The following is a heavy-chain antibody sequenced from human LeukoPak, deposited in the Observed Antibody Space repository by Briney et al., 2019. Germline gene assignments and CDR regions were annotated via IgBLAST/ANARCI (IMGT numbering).Heavy chain of an antibody. J-gene: IGHJ3*02. CDR3: ARDQQDNWNYDLLDNAFDI. D-gene: IGHD1-7*01. CDR1: GGTFSSYA. Sequence: SVKVSCKASGGTFSSYAISWVRQAPGQGLEWMGRIIPIFGTANYAQKFQGRVTITTDESTSTAYMELSSLRSEDTAVYDCARDQQDNWNYDLLDNAFDIWGQGTMVTVSS. CDR2: IIPIFGTA. V-gene: IGHV1-69*05.